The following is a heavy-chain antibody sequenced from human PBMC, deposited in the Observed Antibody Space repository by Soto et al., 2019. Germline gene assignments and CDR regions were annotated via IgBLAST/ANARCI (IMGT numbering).Heavy chain of an antibody. J-gene: IGHJ6*03. D-gene: IGHD4-4*01. CDR2: ISAYKANS. V-gene: IGHV1-18*01. Sequence: QVQLVQSGAEVKKPGASVKVSCKASGYTFNSYGISWVRQAPGQGLEWMGWISAYKANSNYAQKFQGRVTMTTDTSTSTAYLELRSLRSDDTAVYYCARDPKITVTSSYHYMDVWGKGTTVTVSS. CDR1: GYTFNSYG. CDR3: ARDPKITVTSSYHYMDV.